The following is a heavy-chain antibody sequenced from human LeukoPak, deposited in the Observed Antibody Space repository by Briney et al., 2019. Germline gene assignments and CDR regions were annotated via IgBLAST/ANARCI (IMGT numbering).Heavy chain of an antibody. V-gene: IGHV4-30-2*01. J-gene: IGHJ3*02. D-gene: IGHD1-26*01. CDR1: GGSISSGGYY. CDR2: IYHSGST. CDR3: ARDYGGNLDI. Sequence: SQTLSLTCTVSGGSISSGGYYWSWIRQPPGKGLEWIGYIYHSGSTYYNPSLKSRVTMSVDTSKNQFSLKLSSVTAADTAVYYCARDYGGNLDIWGQGTMVTVSS.